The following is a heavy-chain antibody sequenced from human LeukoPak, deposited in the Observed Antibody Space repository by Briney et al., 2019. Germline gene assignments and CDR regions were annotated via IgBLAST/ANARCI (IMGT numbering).Heavy chain of an antibody. V-gene: IGHV3-11*04. CDR3: ARRRIFGVVINYYYYMDV. J-gene: IGHJ6*03. CDR1: GFTFSDYY. Sequence: GGSLRLSCAASGFTFSDYYMSWIRQAPGKGLEWVSYISSSGSTIYYADSVKGRFTISRHNAKNSLYLQMNSLRAEDTAVYYCARRRIFGVVINYYYYMDVWGKGTTVTVSS. CDR2: ISSSGSTI. D-gene: IGHD3-3*01.